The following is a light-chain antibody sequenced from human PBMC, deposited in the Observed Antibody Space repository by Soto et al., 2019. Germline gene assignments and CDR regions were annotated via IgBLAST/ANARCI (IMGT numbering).Light chain of an antibody. CDR3: GTWDSSLSAYV. CDR1: SFNIGNNY. J-gene: IGLJ1*01. CDR2: DIN. Sequence: QSVLTQPPSVSAAPGQTVTISCSGSSFNIGNNYVSWYQQLPGTAPKLLIYDINERPSGIPDRVSASKSGTSATLGITGLQTGDEADYYCGTWDSSLSAYVFGTGTKLTVL. V-gene: IGLV1-51*01.